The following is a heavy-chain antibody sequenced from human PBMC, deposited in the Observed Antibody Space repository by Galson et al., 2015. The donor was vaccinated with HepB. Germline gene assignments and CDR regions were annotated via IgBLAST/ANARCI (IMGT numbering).Heavy chain of an antibody. CDR1: GFRFSDYY. D-gene: IGHD3-10*01. CDR3: ARAAGWLAP. V-gene: IGHV3-11*01. Sequence: SLRLSCAASGFRFSDYYMTWIRQAPGKGPEWISYISGGGTTIFYADSVKGRFTISRDNAKSSLYLQMNSLRAEDTAIYYCARAAGWLAPWGQGTLVTVSS. CDR2: ISGGGTTI. J-gene: IGHJ5*02.